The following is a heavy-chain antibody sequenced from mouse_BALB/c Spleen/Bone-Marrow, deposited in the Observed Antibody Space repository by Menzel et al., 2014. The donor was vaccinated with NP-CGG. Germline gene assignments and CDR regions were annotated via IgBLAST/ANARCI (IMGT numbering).Heavy chain of an antibody. CDR2: IDPANGNT. D-gene: IGHD1-1*01. V-gene: IGHV14-3*02. CDR3: ARDYGFPSYFSY. Sequence: VQLQQSGAELVKPGASVRLSCTASGFNIKDTYIHWVKQRPEQGLEWIGRIDPANGNTEYDPKFQGKATITADTSSNTAYLQLSSLTSDDTAVYYCARDYGFPSYFSYWGQGTLVTVSA. J-gene: IGHJ3*01. CDR1: GFNIKDTY.